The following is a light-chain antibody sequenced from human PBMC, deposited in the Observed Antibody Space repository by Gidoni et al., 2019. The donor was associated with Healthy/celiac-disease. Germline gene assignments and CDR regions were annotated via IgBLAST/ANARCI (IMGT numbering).Light chain of an antibody. V-gene: IGKV3-20*01. J-gene: IGKJ1*01. CDR1: QSISTSY. CDR3: QQYGSSPLWT. CDR2: GAS. Sequence: EIVLTQSPATLSLSHGQRATLSCRASQSISTSYLAWYQQNPGQAPRLLIYGASSRATGIPDRFSGSGSGTDFTLTISRLEPEDFAVYYCQQYGSSPLWTFXQXTKVEIK.